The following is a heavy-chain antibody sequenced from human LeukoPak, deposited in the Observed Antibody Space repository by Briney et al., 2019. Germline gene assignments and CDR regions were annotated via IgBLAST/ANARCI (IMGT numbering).Heavy chain of an antibody. CDR2: ISGSGGST. V-gene: IGHV3-23*01. D-gene: IGHD2-2*01. CDR1: GGSFSGYY. J-gene: IGHJ4*02. CDR3: AKEASHAYFDY. Sequence: ETLSLTCAVYGGSFSGYYWSWVRQAPGKGLEWVSTISGSGGSTYYADSVKGRFTISRDNSKNTLYLQMNSLRAEDTAVYYCAKEASHAYFDYWGQGTLVTVSS.